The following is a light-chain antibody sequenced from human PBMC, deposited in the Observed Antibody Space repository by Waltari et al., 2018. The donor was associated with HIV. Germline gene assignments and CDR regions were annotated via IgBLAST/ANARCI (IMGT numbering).Light chain of an antibody. V-gene: IGLV2-11*01. J-gene: IGLJ3*02. Sequence: QSALTQPRSVSGSPGQSVTISCTGTSSDVGDYNYVSWYQQHPGKAPKLMIFDVNKRPSWVPDRFSGSKAGNTASLTISGLQAEDEADYYCCSYADKYTCVFGGGTKLTVL. CDR3: CSYADKYTCV. CDR1: SSDVGDYNY. CDR2: DVN.